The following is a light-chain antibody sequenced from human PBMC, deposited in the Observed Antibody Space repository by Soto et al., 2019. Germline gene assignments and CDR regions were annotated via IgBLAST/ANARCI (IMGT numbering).Light chain of an antibody. J-gene: IGKJ2*01. Sequence: EIVVTQSPGTLSLSPGERATLSCRASQSVSSSYLAWYQQKPGQAPTLLIYGASTRATGIPDRFSGSGSGTDFTLTISRLEPEDFAVYYCQQYGSSPLHTFGQGTK. V-gene: IGKV3-20*01. CDR3: QQYGSSPLHT. CDR2: GAS. CDR1: QSVSSSY.